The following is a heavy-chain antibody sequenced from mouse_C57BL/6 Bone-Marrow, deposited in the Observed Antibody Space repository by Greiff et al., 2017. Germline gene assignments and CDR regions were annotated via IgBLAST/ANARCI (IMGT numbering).Heavy chain of an antibody. D-gene: IGHD1-1*01. CDR3: TIYYYGSWFAY. Sequence: EVKLMESGAELVRPGASVKLSCTASGFNIKDDYMHWVKQRPEQGLEWIGWSDPEIGDTEYASKFPGKATITADTSSSTAYLQLSSLTSEDTAVYYCTIYYYGSWFAYWGQGTLVTVSA. J-gene: IGHJ3*01. CDR1: GFNIKDDY. V-gene: IGHV14-4*01. CDR2: SDPEIGDT.